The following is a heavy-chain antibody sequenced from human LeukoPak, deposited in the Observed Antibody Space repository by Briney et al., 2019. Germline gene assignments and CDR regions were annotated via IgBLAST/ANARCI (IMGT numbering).Heavy chain of an antibody. CDR3: AKAGSGWYLYYFDY. D-gene: IGHD6-19*01. V-gene: IGHV3-23*01. J-gene: IGHJ4*02. Sequence: GSLRLSCAASGFPFSSYAMSWVRQAPGKGLEWVSAISGSGGSTYYADSVKGRFTISRDNSKNTLYLQMSSLRAEDTAVYYCAKAGSGWYLYYFDYWGQGTLVTVSS. CDR1: GFPFSSYA. CDR2: ISGSGGST.